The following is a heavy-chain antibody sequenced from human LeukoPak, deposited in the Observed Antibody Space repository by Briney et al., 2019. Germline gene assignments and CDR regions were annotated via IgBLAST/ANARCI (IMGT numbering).Heavy chain of an antibody. J-gene: IGHJ4*02. CDR3: ARIGGGWLDY. V-gene: IGHV1-18*01. CDR1: GGTFSSYA. D-gene: IGHD6-19*01. Sequence: ASVKVSCKASGGTFSSYAISWVRQAPGQGLEWMGGISAYNGNTNYAQKLQGRVTMTTDTSTSTAYMELRSLRSDDTAVYYCARIGGGWLDYWGQGTLVTVSS. CDR2: ISAYNGNT.